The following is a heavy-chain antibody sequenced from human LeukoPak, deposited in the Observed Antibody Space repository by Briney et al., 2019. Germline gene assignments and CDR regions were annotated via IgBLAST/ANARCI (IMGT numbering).Heavy chain of an antibody. CDR2: IYSGGST. D-gene: IGHD3-10*01. CDR1: GFTFSSFA. Sequence: GGSLRLSCAASGFTFSSFAKSWVRQAPGKGLEWVSVIYSGGSTYYADSMKGRFTISRDNSKSTLYIQMNSLRAEDTAVYYCARAKPKNMVRGLIMRRESRYYFDYWGQGTLVTVSS. CDR3: ARAKPKNMVRGLIMRRESRYYFDY. J-gene: IGHJ4*02. V-gene: IGHV3-53*01.